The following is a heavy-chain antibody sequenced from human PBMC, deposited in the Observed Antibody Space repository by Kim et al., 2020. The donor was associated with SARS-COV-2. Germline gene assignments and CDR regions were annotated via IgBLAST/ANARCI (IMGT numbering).Heavy chain of an antibody. V-gene: IGHV1-3*01. CDR3: ARTYYDFWSGYPNYYYYGMDV. D-gene: IGHD3-3*01. J-gene: IGHJ6*02. CDR1: GYTFTSYA. CDR2: INAGNGNT. Sequence: ASVKVSCKASGYTFTSYAMHWVRQAPGQRLEWMGWINAGNGNTKYSQKFQGRVTITRDTSASTAYMELSSLRSEDTAVYYCARTYYDFWSGYPNYYYYGMDVWGQGTTVTVSS.